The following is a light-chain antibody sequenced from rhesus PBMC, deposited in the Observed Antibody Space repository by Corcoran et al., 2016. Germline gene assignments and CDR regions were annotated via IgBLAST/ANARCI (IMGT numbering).Light chain of an antibody. V-gene: IGKV1-36*01. J-gene: IGKJ3*01. CDR2: GAS. CDR3: LQYNSKPFT. CDR1: QGISNY. Sequence: DIQMTQSPSSLSASVGDRVTITCRASQGISNYLSWYQQQPGKTPKRLIYGASSLESGVPSRFSGSGSGTEFTLTISSLQPEDFAADYRLQYNSKPFTFGPGTKLDIK.